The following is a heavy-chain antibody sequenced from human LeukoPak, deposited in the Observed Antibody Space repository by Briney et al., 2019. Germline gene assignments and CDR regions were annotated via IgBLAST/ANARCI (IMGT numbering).Heavy chain of an antibody. CDR2: ISSSGSTI. D-gene: IGHD3-16*01. CDR1: GLTFSSYE. J-gene: IGHJ4*02. CDR3: ARSQVLDLGD. V-gene: IGHV3-48*03. Sequence: PGGSLRLSCAASGLTFSSYEMNWVRQAPGKGLEWVSYISSSGSTIYYADSVKGRFTISRDNAKNSLYLQMNSLRAEDTAVYYCARSQVLDLGDWGQGTLVTVSS.